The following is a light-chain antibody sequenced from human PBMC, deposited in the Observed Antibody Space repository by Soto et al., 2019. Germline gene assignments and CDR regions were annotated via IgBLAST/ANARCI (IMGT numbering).Light chain of an antibody. J-gene: IGKJ4*01. CDR1: QDISMY. Sequence: IQMTQSPSSLSASVGDRVTITCQASQDISMYLNWYRQKPGQAPEVLIYDASKLARGVPSRFSGSGSGRHFTFTVTSVQREDFATYYCQQRDTLLTFGGGTTVEV. V-gene: IGKV1-33*01. CDR3: QQRDTLLT. CDR2: DAS.